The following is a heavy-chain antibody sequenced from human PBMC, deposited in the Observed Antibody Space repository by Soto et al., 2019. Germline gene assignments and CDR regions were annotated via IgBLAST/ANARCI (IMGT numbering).Heavy chain of an antibody. CDR1: GDSITTTTYY. J-gene: IGHJ4*02. CDR3: AKYTSGTMRDY. Sequence: SETLSLTCIVSGDSITTTTYYWGWIRQPPGKGLEWIGSFHYGGSTSYNQSLKSRVTIFVDTSKNQFSLIVNYVTAADTAVYYCAKYTSGTMRDYWGQGTLVT. D-gene: IGHD5-18*01. CDR2: FHYGGST. V-gene: IGHV4-39*01.